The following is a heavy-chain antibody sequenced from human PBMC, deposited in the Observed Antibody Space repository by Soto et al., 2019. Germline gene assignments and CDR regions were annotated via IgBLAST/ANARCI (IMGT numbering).Heavy chain of an antibody. J-gene: IGHJ6*02. CDR2: IYYSGST. Sequence: PSETLSLTCTVSGGSISRGGYYWSWIRPHPGKGLEWIGYIYYSGSTYYNPSLKSRVTISVDTSKNQFSLKLSSVTAADTAVYYCARDRSLVPAAMNHYYYGMDVWGQGTTVTVSS. CDR3: ARDRSLVPAAMNHYYYGMDV. CDR1: GGSISRGGYY. V-gene: IGHV4-31*03. D-gene: IGHD2-2*01.